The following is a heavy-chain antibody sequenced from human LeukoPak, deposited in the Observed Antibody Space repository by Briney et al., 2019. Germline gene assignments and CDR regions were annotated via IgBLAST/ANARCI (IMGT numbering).Heavy chain of an antibody. Sequence: GGSLRLSCAASGFTFSSYGMHWVRQAPGKGLEWVAFIRYDGSNKYYADSVKGRFTVSRDNSKNTLYLQMNSLRAEDTAVYYCAKDGALGNCFDYWGQGTLVTVSS. D-gene: IGHD4/OR15-4a*01. CDR1: GFTFSSYG. V-gene: IGHV3-30*02. J-gene: IGHJ4*02. CDR2: IRYDGSNK. CDR3: AKDGALGNCFDY.